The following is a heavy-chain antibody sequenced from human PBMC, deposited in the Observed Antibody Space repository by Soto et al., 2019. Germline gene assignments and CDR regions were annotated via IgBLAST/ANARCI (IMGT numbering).Heavy chain of an antibody. J-gene: IGHJ4*02. CDR2: ISGSGGST. D-gene: IGHD2-21*01. V-gene: IGHV3-23*01. CDR1: GFTFSSYA. Sequence: GGSLRLSCAASGFTFSSYAMSWVRQAPGKGLEWVSAISGSGGSTYYADSVKGRFTISRDNSKNTLYLQMNSLRAEDTAVYYCAKAVPRYCGGDCWGPSNYWGQGTLVTVSS. CDR3: AKAVPRYCGGDCWGPSNY.